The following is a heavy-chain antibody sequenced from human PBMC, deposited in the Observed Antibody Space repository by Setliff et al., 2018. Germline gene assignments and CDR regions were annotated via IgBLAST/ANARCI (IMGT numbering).Heavy chain of an antibody. V-gene: IGHV4-61*09. D-gene: IGHD3-3*01. CDR1: GGSVNSGYDN. CDR3: ARMSGFQYIDV. J-gene: IGHJ6*03. CDR2: INRRGST. Sequence: SETLSLTCTVSGGSVNSGYDNWNWLRQPAGKGLEWIGHINRRGSTNYNPSLKSRVTISLDTSKNQFSLSLTSVTAEDTAVYYCARMSGFQYIDVWDKGTTVTVSS.